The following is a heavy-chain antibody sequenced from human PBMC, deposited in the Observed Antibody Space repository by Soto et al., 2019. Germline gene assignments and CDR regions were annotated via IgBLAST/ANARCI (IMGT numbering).Heavy chain of an antibody. CDR2: IYYSGNT. V-gene: IGHV4-30-4*01. Sequence: QVRLQESGPGLVKPSQTLSLTCTVSGGSISHGDYYWSWIRQSPGKGLEWIGYIYYSGNTDYTPSLKSRVAISVDTSKNQFSLKVSSVTAADTAVYYCARGVGWVTSSSFDYWGQGNLVTVSS. CDR3: ARGVGWVTSSSFDY. D-gene: IGHD6-6*01. J-gene: IGHJ4*02. CDR1: GGSISHGDYY.